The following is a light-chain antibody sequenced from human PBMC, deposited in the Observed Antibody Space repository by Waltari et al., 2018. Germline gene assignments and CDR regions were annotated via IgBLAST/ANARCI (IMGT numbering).Light chain of an antibody. J-gene: IGKJ2*03. CDR1: QNLLHSNNNNY. CDR2: WAS. Sequence: DIVVTQSPDSLAVSLGERATINFKSSQNLLHSNNNNYLTWYQGKPGQPPKLLFSWASVRESGVPDRFSGSGSGTEFTLSISSLQAEDVALYYCQHYYGRPPHSFGRGTKLEIK. V-gene: IGKV4-1*01. CDR3: QHYYGRPPHS.